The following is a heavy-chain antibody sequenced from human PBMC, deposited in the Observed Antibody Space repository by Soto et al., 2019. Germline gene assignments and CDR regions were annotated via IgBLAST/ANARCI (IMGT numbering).Heavy chain of an antibody. CDR3: TTCLSNGYSNFDF. D-gene: IGHD3-22*01. V-gene: IGHV3-15*01. CDR2: IKREIDGGTT. Sequence: EGQLVESGGDLVKPGGSLRLSCAASRFTFRDAWMSWVRQAPGKGLEWVGRIKREIDGGTTDYAAPVKGRFTISRDDSANTLYLQMNSLKTEDTAVYYCTTCLSNGYSNFDFWGQGTGVTVSS. CDR1: RFTFRDAW. J-gene: IGHJ4*02.